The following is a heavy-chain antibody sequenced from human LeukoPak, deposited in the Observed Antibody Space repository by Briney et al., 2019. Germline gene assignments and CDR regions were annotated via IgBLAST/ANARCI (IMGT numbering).Heavy chain of an antibody. Sequence: PSETLSLTCTVSGGSISSGGYYWSWIRQHPGKGLEWIGYIYYSGSTYYNPSLKGRVTISEDTSKNQFSLKLSSVTAADTAVYYCARECGGLRRGPKYYYYGMDVWGQGTTVTVSS. CDR1: GGSISSGGYY. J-gene: IGHJ6*02. D-gene: IGHD3-16*01. V-gene: IGHV4-31*03. CDR2: IYYSGST. CDR3: ARECGGLRRGPKYYYYGMDV.